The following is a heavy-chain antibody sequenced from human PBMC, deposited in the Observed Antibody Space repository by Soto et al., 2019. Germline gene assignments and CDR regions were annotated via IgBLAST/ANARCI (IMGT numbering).Heavy chain of an antibody. Sequence: LRLSCAASGFTFSDYYMSWIRQAPGKGLEWVSYISSSGSTIYYADSVKGRFTISRDNAKNSLYLQMNGLRAEDTAVYYCARLVEMATIGDVWGQGTTVTVSS. CDR1: GFTFSDYY. CDR3: ARLVEMATIGDV. J-gene: IGHJ6*02. V-gene: IGHV3-11*01. D-gene: IGHD2-21*01. CDR2: ISSSGSTI.